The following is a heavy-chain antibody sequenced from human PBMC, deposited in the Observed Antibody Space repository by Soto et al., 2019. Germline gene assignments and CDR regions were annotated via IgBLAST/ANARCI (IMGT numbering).Heavy chain of an antibody. CDR2: IHYSGSI. CDR1: GGSISSYY. Sequence: QVQLQESGPELVKPSETLSLTCTVSGGSISSYYWSWIRQPPGKGLEWIGYIHYSGSIKYNPSLKGRFTISVNTSKHQFSLKLSSVTAADTAVYYCARDRGGVASNWFDPWGQGTLVTVSS. CDR3: ARDRGGVASNWFDP. J-gene: IGHJ5*02. D-gene: IGHD3-10*01. V-gene: IGHV4-59*01.